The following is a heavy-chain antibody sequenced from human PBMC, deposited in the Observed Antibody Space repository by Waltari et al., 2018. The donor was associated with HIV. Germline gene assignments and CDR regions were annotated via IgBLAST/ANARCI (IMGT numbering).Heavy chain of an antibody. D-gene: IGHD4-17*01. V-gene: IGHV3-53*03. CDR2: LYVPTTGTDR. J-gene: IGHJ5*02. CDR1: GFHVRSDY. Sequence: EVQLVESGGGLFRRGGSLRLSCAVSGFHVRSDYLTWVRQPPGKGLEWVSTLYVPTTGTDRFYAPAVKGRFTISRDNSENTLYLQMSGLRAEDTAIYYCVRGSLMTTAAPWGQGTLVTVSS. CDR3: VRGSLMTTAAP.